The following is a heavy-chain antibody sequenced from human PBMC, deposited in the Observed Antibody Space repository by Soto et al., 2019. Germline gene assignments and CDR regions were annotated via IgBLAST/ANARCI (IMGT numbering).Heavy chain of an antibody. CDR2: IYYSGST. J-gene: IGHJ6*02. Sequence: SETLSLTCTVSGGSISSYYWSWIRQPPGKGLEWIGYIYYSGSTNYNPSLKSRVTISVDTSKNQFSLKLSSVTAADTAVYYCAGDIVVVPAAAGGYYYYGMDVWAQGTTVTVSS. D-gene: IGHD2-2*01. CDR3: AGDIVVVPAAAGGYYYYGMDV. CDR1: GGSISSYY. V-gene: IGHV4-59*01.